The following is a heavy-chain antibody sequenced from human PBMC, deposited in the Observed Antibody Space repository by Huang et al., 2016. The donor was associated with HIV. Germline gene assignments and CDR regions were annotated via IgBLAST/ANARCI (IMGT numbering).Heavy chain of an antibody. CDR3: VRGERLHQLSSTWFDS. J-gene: IGHJ5*01. V-gene: IGHV4-34*02. D-gene: IGHD1-1*01. CDR2: VFHSGRT. CDR1: GVSLKRYS. Sequence: QEQLQQWGAGLLKPSDTLSLTCAVYGVSLKRYSWNWIRQTPAKGLEWIGEVFHSGRTKHSPYVDGRVTMSVDTLKNQFSLRYINVAAADTAVYYCVRGERLHQLSSTWFDSWGQGNMVTVSS.